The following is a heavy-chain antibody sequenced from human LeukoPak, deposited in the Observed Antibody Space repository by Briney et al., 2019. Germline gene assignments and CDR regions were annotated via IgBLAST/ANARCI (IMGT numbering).Heavy chain of an antibody. D-gene: IGHD6-13*01. CDR2: ISGSGGST. CDR1: GFTFASYA. CDR3: AKDSGYSTSWPFDY. J-gene: IGHJ4*02. Sequence: PGGSLRLSCAASGFTFASYAMSWVRQAPGKGLEWVSDISGSGGSTHYADSVKGRFTISRDNSKNTLFLLMNSLRAEDTAVYSCAKDSGYSTSWPFDYWGQGTLVTVSS. V-gene: IGHV3-23*01.